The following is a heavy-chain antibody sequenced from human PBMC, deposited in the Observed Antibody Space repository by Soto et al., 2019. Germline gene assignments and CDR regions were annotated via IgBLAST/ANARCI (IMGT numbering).Heavy chain of an antibody. Sequence: TETLSLTCAVYGGSFSAYYWSWIRQPPGKGLEWIGEINHSGGTSYNPSLKSRVTISVDTSKSQFSLKLTSATAADRAVYYCARVSVATVDSSGFYEYWGPGTPVTVYS. J-gene: IGHJ1*01. V-gene: IGHV4-34*01. CDR1: GGSFSAYY. CDR3: ARVSVATVDSSGFYEY. CDR2: INHSGGT. D-gene: IGHD3-22*01.